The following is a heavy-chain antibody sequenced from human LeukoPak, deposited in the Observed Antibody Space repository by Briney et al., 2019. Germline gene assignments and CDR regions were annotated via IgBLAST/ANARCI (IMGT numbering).Heavy chain of an antibody. D-gene: IGHD3-10*01. CDR1: GFTFGDYA. V-gene: IGHV3-49*03. CDR3: SRDRAFAFDI. Sequence: PGGSLRLSCTASGFTFGDYAMSWFRQAPGKGLEWVGFIRSKAYGGTTEYAASVKGRFTISRDDSKSIAYLQMDSLKTEDTAVYCCSRDRAFAFDIWGQGTMVTVSS. CDR2: IRSKAYGGTT. J-gene: IGHJ3*02.